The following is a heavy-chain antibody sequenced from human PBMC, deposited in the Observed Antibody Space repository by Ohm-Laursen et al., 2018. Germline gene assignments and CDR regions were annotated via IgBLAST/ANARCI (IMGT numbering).Heavy chain of an antibody. Sequence: SLRLSCSASGFTFSSYSMNWVRQAPGKGLEWVSSISSSSSYIYYADSVKGRFTISRGNAENLLYLQMDRLRDDDTAVYYCARDRDWAIDYWGQGTLVTVSS. CDR1: GFTFSSYS. V-gene: IGHV3-21*01. CDR2: ISSSSSYI. J-gene: IGHJ4*02. D-gene: IGHD3/OR15-3a*01. CDR3: ARDRDWAIDY.